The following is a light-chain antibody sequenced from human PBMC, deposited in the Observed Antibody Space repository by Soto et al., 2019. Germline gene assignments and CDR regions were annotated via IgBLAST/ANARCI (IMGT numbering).Light chain of an antibody. CDR2: GAS. CDR3: QQDNNWPRT. Sequence: VVMTQSPATLSVATGERATLSCRASQSVSSNLAWYQQKPGQAPRLLIYGASTRATGIPARFSGSGSGTEFTLTISSLQAEDFAGYYCQQDNNWPRTYGQGTKVDIK. CDR1: QSVSSN. V-gene: IGKV3-15*01. J-gene: IGKJ1*01.